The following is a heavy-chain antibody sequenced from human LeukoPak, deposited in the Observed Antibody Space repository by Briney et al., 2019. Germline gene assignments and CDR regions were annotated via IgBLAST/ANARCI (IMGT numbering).Heavy chain of an antibody. J-gene: IGHJ6*02. CDR3: ARGSGEGDYALPYYYGMDV. Sequence: SETLSLTCTVSGGSTSSGSYYWSWIRQPPGKGLEWIGYIYYSGSTNYNPSLKSRVTISVDTSKNQFSLKLGSVTAADTAVYYCARGSGEGDYALPYYYGMDVWGQGTTVTVSS. V-gene: IGHV4-61*01. D-gene: IGHD4-17*01. CDR1: GGSTSSGSYY. CDR2: IYYSGST.